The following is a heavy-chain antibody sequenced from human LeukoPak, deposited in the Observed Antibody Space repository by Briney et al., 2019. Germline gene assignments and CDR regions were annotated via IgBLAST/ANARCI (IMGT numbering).Heavy chain of an antibody. V-gene: IGHV4-59*08. D-gene: IGHD2-15*01. CDR1: GGSINSYY. J-gene: IGHJ3*02. CDR2: IYYSGST. Sequence: SETLSLTCTVSGGSINSYYCSWIRQPPGKGLEWIGYIYYSGSTNYNPSLKSRVTISVDTSNNKFSLKLTSLTAADTAVYYCVRHLSAGRPAFDIWGQGTMVTVSS. CDR3: VRHLSAGRPAFDI.